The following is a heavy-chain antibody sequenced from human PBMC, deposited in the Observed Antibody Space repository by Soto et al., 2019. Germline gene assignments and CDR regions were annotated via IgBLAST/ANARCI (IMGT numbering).Heavy chain of an antibody. CDR2: IYPGDSDT. CDR3: ARLGIAVAGILYNWFDP. D-gene: IGHD6-19*01. Sequence: GESLKISCKGSGYSFTSYRIGWVRQMPGKGLEWMGIIYPGDSDTRYSPSFQGQVTISADKSISTAYLQWSSLKASDTAMYYCARLGIAVAGILYNWFDPWGQGTLVTVSS. V-gene: IGHV5-51*01. J-gene: IGHJ5*02. CDR1: GYSFTSYR.